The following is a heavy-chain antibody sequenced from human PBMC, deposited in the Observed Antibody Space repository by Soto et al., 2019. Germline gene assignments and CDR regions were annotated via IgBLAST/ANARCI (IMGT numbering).Heavy chain of an antibody. J-gene: IGHJ4*02. D-gene: IGHD3-10*01. CDR2: IWYDGSNK. Sequence: GGSLRLSCAASGFTFSSYGMHWVRQAPGKGLEWVAVIWYDGSNKYYADSVKGRFTISRDNSKNTLFLQMNNLRPEDTAVYFCARVYFGSGGYYPPPDSWGQGTLVTVSS. CDR1: GFTFSSYG. CDR3: ARVYFGSGGYYPPPDS. V-gene: IGHV3-33*01.